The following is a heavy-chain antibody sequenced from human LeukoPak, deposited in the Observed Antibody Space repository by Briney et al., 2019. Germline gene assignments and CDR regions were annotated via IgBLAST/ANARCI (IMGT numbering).Heavy chain of an antibody. CDR2: INHSGST. J-gene: IGHJ4*02. CDR1: GGSFSGYY. D-gene: IGHD3-22*01. V-gene: IGHV4-34*01. CDR3: VSRRLYYYDSSGYLDY. Sequence: SETLSLTCAVYGGSFSGYYWSWIRQPPGKGLEWIGEINHSGSTNYNPSLKSRVTISVDTSKNQFSLKLSSVTAADTAVYYCVSRRLYYYDSSGYLDYWGQGTLVTVSS.